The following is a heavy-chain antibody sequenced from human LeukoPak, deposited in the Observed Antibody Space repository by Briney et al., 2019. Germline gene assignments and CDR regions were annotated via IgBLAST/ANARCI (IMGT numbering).Heavy chain of an antibody. D-gene: IGHD2-2*02. CDR3: AREKDTIRGSFDI. J-gene: IGHJ3*02. V-gene: IGHV3-11*04. Sequence: PGGSLRLSCAASGFSFNDYYMSWIRQAPGKGLEWISYMSNSGTTLYYADSVEGRFTISRDYAKNSLFLQMTGLRAEDTALYYCAREKDTIRGSFDIWGQGTLVTVSS. CDR2: MSNSGTTL. CDR1: GFSFNDYY.